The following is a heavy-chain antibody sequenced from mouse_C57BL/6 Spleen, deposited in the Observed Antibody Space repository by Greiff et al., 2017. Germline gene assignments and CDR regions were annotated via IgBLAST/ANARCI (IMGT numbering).Heavy chain of an antibody. J-gene: IGHJ2*01. CDR3: AIYSNSDYFDY. Sequence: QVQPQQSGAELAKPGASVKLSCKASGYTFTSYWMHWVKQRPGQGLEWIGYINPSSGYTKYNQKFKDKATLTADKSSSTAYMQLSSLTYEDSAVYYCAIYSNSDYFDYWGQGTTLTVSS. D-gene: IGHD2-5*01. CDR1: GYTFTSYW. CDR2: INPSSGYT. V-gene: IGHV1-7*01.